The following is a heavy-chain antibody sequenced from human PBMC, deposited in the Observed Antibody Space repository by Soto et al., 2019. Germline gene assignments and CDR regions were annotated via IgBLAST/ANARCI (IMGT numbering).Heavy chain of an antibody. J-gene: IGHJ5*02. CDR1: GYTFTSYG. V-gene: IGHV1-18*01. Sequence: GASVKVSCKASGYTFTSYGISWVRQAPGQGLEWMGWISAYNGNTNYAQKLQGRVTMTTDTSTSTAYMELRSLRSDDTAVYYCAREGPYYDILTGYYDVGFDPWGQGTLVTAPQ. D-gene: IGHD3-9*01. CDR2: ISAYNGNT. CDR3: AREGPYYDILTGYYDVGFDP.